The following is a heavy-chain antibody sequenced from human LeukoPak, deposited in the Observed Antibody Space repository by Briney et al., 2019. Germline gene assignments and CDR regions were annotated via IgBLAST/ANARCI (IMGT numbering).Heavy chain of an antibody. D-gene: IGHD3-3*01. Sequence: GASVKVSCKASGYTFTSYGISWVRQAAGQGLEWMGWISAYNGNTNYAQKLQGRVTMTTDTSTSTAYMELRSLRSDDTAVYYCARLTGYDFWSGYRNWFDPWGQGTLVTVSS. CDR1: GYTFTSYG. V-gene: IGHV1-18*01. CDR3: ARLTGYDFWSGYRNWFDP. J-gene: IGHJ5*02. CDR2: ISAYNGNT.